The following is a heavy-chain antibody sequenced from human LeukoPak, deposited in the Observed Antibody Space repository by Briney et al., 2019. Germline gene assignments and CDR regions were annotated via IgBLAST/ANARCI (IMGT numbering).Heavy chain of an antibody. Sequence: QTGGSLRHSCEASGFTFRSYAMHWLRQAPGKGLEWVAVISYDGSNKYYADSVKGRFTISRDNSKNTLYLQMNSLRAEDTAVYYCARGASIFGVVRLDPWGQGTLVTVSS. CDR3: ARGASIFGVVRLDP. D-gene: IGHD3-3*01. CDR2: ISYDGSNK. V-gene: IGHV3-30-3*01. J-gene: IGHJ5*02. CDR1: GFTFRSYA.